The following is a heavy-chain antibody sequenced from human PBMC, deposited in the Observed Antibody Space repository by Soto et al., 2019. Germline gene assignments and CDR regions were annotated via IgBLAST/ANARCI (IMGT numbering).Heavy chain of an antibody. Sequence: GGSLRLCCAASGFTFSSYAMSWVRQAPGKGLEWVSAISGSGGSTYYADSVKGRFTISRDNSKNTLYLQMNSLRAEDTAVYYCARELGGGNGMHVSGQATTVTGSS. D-gene: IGHD1-26*01. CDR1: GFTFSSYA. CDR3: ARELGGGNGMHV. V-gene: IGHV3-23*01. CDR2: ISGSGGST. J-gene: IGHJ6*02.